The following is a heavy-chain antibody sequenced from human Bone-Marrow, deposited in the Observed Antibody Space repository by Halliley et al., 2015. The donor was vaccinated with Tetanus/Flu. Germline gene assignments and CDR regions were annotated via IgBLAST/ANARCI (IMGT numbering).Heavy chain of an antibody. CDR3: ARHYRHWLFDY. CDR2: IYHSGTT. D-gene: IGHD3-16*02. CDR1: GGSISKSNW. Sequence: TLSLTCSVSGGSISKSNWWFWVRQSPGKGLEWIGKIYHSGTTDYNPSLKSRVSISVDTSKNHLSLNLNSVTAADTAVYYCARHYRHWLFDYWGQGTLVTVSS. J-gene: IGHJ4*02. V-gene: IGHV4-4*02.